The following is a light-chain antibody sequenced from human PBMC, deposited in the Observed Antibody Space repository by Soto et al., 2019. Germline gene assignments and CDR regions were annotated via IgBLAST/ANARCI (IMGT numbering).Light chain of an antibody. CDR2: DVS. Sequence: QSALTQPASVSGSPGQSITISCTGTSSDVGGYNYVSWYQQHPGKAPKLMIYDVSNRPSGVSNRFSGSKSGNTASLTISGLRAEDEADYYCGSYTSSSTLMVFGGGTKLTVL. CDR3: GSYTSSSTLMV. V-gene: IGLV2-14*01. J-gene: IGLJ2*01. CDR1: SSDVGGYNY.